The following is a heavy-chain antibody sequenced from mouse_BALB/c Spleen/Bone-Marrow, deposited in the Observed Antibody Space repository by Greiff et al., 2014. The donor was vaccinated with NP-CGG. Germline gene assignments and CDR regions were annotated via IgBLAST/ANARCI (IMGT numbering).Heavy chain of an antibody. CDR3: ARWDYRYDY. CDR1: GFNIKDTY. D-gene: IGHD2-14*01. CDR2: IDPANGNT. V-gene: IGHV14-3*02. J-gene: IGHJ2*01. Sequence: EVKLMESGAELVKPGASVKLSCTASGFNIKDTYMHWVKQRPEQGLEWIGRIDPANGNTKYDPKFQGKATITADTSSNTAYLQLSGLTSEDTAVYYCARWDYRYDYWGQGTTLTVSS.